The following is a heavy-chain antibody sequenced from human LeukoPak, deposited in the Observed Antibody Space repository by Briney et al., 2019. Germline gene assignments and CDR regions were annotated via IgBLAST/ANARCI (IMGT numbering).Heavy chain of an antibody. D-gene: IGHD3-10*01. Sequence: GGSLRLSCAASGFTFSSYSMNWVRQAPGKGLEWVSYIRSSSSTIYYADSVKGRFTISTDNANNSLYLQMNSLRAEDTAVYYCAKSGDYGSGTFDYWGQGTLVTVSS. J-gene: IGHJ4*02. V-gene: IGHV3-48*01. CDR3: AKSGDYGSGTFDY. CDR1: GFTFSSYS. CDR2: IRSSSSTI.